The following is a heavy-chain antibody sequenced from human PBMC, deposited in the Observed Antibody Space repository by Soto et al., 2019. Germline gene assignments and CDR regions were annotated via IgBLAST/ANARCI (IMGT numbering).Heavy chain of an antibody. CDR2: IYYSGST. V-gene: IGHV4-31*03. D-gene: IGHD2-21*02. J-gene: IGHJ4*02. CDR3: AREGASLCGGDCYPNTIDY. Sequence: SETLSLTCTVSGGSISSGGYYWSWIRQHPGKGLEWIGYIYYSGSTYYNPSLKSRVTISVDTSKNQFSLKLSSVTAADTAVYYCAREGASLCGGDCYPNTIDYWGQGTLVTVS. CDR1: GGSISSGGYY.